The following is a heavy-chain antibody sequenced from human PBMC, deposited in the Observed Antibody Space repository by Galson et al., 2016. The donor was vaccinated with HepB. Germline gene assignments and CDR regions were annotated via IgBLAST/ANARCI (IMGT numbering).Heavy chain of an antibody. CDR2: IDWDGDQ. Sequence: PALVKPTQTLTLTCTFTGLSLTTRGMCVSWIRQPPGKALEWLALIDWDGDQYYTTSLKTRLTISKDTSKNQVLLTMTNMDPVDTATYYCARFDFGGNFLDYWGQGTLVTVSS. D-gene: IGHD4-23*01. CDR1: GLSLTTRGMC. J-gene: IGHJ4*02. V-gene: IGHV2-70*01. CDR3: ARFDFGGNFLDY.